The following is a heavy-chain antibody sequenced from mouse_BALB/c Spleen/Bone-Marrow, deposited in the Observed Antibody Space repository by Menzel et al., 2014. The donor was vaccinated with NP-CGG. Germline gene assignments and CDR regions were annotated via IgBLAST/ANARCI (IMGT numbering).Heavy chain of an antibody. CDR2: INPGSGGT. CDR1: GYAFTNYL. CDR3: ARWDYAMDY. Sequence: VQLVESGAELVRPGTSVKVSCKASGYAFTNYLIDWVKQRPGQGLEWIGVINPGSGGTNYNEKFKGKATLTADKSSSTAYMQLSSLTSDDSAVYFCARWDYAMDYWGQGTSVTVSS. J-gene: IGHJ4*01. V-gene: IGHV1-54*01.